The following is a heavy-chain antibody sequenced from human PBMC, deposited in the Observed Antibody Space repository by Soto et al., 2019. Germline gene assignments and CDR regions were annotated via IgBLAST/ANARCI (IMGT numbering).Heavy chain of an antibody. CDR2: VHYSGST. V-gene: IGHV4-39*01. Sequence: PSETLSLTCSVSGFSIRSNIYYWGWIRKPPGKGLEWIATVHYSGSTYYTPSLKNRVTVSADTSNNQFSLRLNSVTAADTAVYYCARQHYYDSSGYYTWNWGQGTLVTVSS. J-gene: IGHJ4*02. CDR3: ARQHYYDSSGYYTWN. D-gene: IGHD3-22*01. CDR1: GFSIRSNIYY.